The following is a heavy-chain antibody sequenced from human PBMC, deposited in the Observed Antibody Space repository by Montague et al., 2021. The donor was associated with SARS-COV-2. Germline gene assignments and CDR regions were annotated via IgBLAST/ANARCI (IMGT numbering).Heavy chain of an antibody. D-gene: IGHD2-2*01. J-gene: IGHJ5*02. Sequence: SETLSLTCTVSGGSISSSSYYRGWIRQPPGKGLEWIGSIHYSGSTYYNPSLKSRVTISVDTSKKHFSLKLSSVTAADTAVYFCAAQSSGGYCSSSSCYVWFDPWGQGTLVTVSS. CDR2: IHYSGST. V-gene: IGHV4-39*01. CDR1: GGSISSSSYY. CDR3: AAQSSGGYCSSSSCYVWFDP.